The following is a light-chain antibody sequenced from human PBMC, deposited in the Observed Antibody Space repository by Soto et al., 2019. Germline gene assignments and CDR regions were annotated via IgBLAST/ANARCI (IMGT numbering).Light chain of an antibody. V-gene: IGKV3-15*01. CDR1: QSVSSD. Sequence: EIVMTQSPATLSVSPGERATLSCRASQSVSSDLAWYQQKPGQAPSLLIYGASTRATGMPARFSGSGSGTEFTLTISSLQSEDSAVSYCQQYNDWWTFGQGTKVEIK. CDR2: GAS. J-gene: IGKJ1*01. CDR3: QQYNDWWT.